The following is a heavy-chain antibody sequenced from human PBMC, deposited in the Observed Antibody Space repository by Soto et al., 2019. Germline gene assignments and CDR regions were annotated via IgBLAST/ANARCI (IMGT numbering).Heavy chain of an antibody. Sequence: GGSLRLSCAASGFTFSSYAMSWVRQAPGKGLEWVSAISGSGGSTYYADSVKGRFTISRDNSKNTLYLQMNSLRAEDTAVYYCAKSPHLEWFFPIDYWGQGTLVTVSS. CDR1: GFTFSSYA. CDR3: AKSPHLEWFFPIDY. D-gene: IGHD3-3*01. CDR2: ISGSGGST. J-gene: IGHJ4*02. V-gene: IGHV3-23*01.